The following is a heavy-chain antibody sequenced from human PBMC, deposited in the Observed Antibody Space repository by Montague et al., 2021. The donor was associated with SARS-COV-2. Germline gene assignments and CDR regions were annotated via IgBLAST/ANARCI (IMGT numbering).Heavy chain of an antibody. V-gene: IGHV4-34*01. J-gene: IGHJ4*02. CDR1: DGSFSDYS. CDR3: ARGRQHINMVVVVVTGGEYCFVF. CDR2: INHRGST. Sequence: SETLSLTCAVCDGSFSDYSWTWIRQPPGKGLEWIGEINHRGSTNYNPSLKSRVTISVDTSENQFSLKMTSVTAADTAVYYCARGRQHINMVVVVVTGGEYCFVFCGQGAQVAVSS. D-gene: IGHD3-22*01.